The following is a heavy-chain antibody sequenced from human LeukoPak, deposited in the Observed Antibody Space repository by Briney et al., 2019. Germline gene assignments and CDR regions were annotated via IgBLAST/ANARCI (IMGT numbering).Heavy chain of an antibody. D-gene: IGHD2-15*01. V-gene: IGHV3-23*01. CDR3: AKGGGLIAANRCLDH. J-gene: IGHJ4*02. Sequence: GGSLRLSCAASGFSFSTYAMSWVRQAPGKGLEWVSGITNGGGSTFYIDSVKGRVTISRDNSKNTVYLQMDSLRAEDTAVYYCAKGGGLIAANRCLDHWGRGTLVTVSS. CDR1: GFSFSTYA. CDR2: ITNGGGST.